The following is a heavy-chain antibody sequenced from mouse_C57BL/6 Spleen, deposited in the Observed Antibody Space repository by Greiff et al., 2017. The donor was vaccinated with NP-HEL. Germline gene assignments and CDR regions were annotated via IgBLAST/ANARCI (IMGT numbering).Heavy chain of an antibody. V-gene: IGHV1-15*01. Sequence: VQLQQSGAELVRPGASVTLSCKASGYTFTDYEMHWVKQTPVHGLEWIGAIDPETGGTAYNQKFKGKAILTADKSSSTAYMELRSLTSEDSAVYDCTRRDYGSSDEYVDVWGKGTTVTVSS. D-gene: IGHD1-1*01. J-gene: IGHJ1*03. CDR3: TRRDYGSSDEYVDV. CDR2: IDPETGGT. CDR1: GYTFTDYE.